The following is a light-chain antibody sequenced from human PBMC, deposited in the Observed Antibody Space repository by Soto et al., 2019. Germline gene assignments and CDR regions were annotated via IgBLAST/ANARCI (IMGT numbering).Light chain of an antibody. CDR3: QQRSDWPPSLT. CDR2: ATS. J-gene: IGKJ4*01. V-gene: IGKV3-11*01. CDR1: QSVSSS. Sequence: EIVLTQSPATLSLSPGERATLSCRASQSVSSSLAWYQHKPGQAPRLLIYATSHRATDIPTRFSGSGSETDFTLTISSLEPEDFAVYYCQQRSDWPPSLTCGGGTKVEIK.